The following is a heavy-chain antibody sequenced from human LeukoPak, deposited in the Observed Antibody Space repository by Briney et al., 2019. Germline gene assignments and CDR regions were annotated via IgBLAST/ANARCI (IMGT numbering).Heavy chain of an antibody. CDR3: ARDDLAPSGVKYFHL. CDR1: GGTFSFYS. J-gene: IGHJ1*01. V-gene: IGHV1-69*05. Sequence: ASVKVSCKASGGTFSFYSLNWVRQAPGQGLEWMGGIIPKFGSTNYAQKFHDRLSITTDESTTTAYMELSSLRSEDTALYYCARDDLAPSGVKYFHLWGPGTLVTVSS. CDR2: IIPKFGST.